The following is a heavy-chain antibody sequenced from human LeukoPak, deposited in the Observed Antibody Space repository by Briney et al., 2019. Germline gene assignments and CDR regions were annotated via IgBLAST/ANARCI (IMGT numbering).Heavy chain of an antibody. CDR1: GYTFTNYG. V-gene: IGHV1-18*01. D-gene: IGHD1-1*01. CDR3: ARDIATVQHQD. Sequence: ASVRVSCKTSGYTFTNYGISWVRQAPGRGLEWMGWISAYNGNTNYVQKFRGRVAMTTDTSTSTVHMDLRSLRSDDTAVYYCARDIATVQHQDWGQGTLVTVSS. CDR2: ISAYNGNT. J-gene: IGHJ4*02.